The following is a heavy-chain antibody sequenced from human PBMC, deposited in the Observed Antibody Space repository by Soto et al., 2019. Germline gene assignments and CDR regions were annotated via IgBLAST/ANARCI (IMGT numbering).Heavy chain of an antibody. CDR1: GGSISIGGYF. D-gene: IGHD3-10*01. CDR3: ATDEYFGSEIYFYYYGMDV. V-gene: IGHV4-31*01. Sequence: QVQLQESGPGLVKPSQTLSLTCTVSGGSISIGGYFWSWIRQYPGKGLEWIGHIYYNGITYYNPSLKSTVTISIDTSKNQFSLRLTSATAADTAVYYCATDEYFGSEIYFYYYGMDVWGQGTTVTVSS. CDR2: IYYNGIT. J-gene: IGHJ6*02.